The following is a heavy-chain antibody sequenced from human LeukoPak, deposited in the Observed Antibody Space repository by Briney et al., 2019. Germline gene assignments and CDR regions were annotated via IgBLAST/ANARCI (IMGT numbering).Heavy chain of an antibody. D-gene: IGHD1-1*01. V-gene: IGHV1-18*01. CDR3: PRRQGTPLSFDY. CDR2: INAYNGIT. Sequence: ASVKVSCKASGYTFTSYGFSWVRQAPGRGLEWMGWINAYNGITNYAQKLQGRVTMTTDTSTSTVYMELRSLRFDDTAVYYCPRRQGTPLSFDYWGQGTLVTVSS. J-gene: IGHJ4*02. CDR1: GYTFTSYG.